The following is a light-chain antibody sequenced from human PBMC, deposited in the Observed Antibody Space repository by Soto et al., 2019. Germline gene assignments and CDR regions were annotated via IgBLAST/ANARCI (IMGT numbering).Light chain of an antibody. CDR1: QSVSGW. CDR3: QQYETFSGT. CDR2: DAS. V-gene: IGKV1-5*01. J-gene: IGKJ1*01. Sequence: DIQMTQSPSTLSASVGDTVTGTCRASQSVSGWLAWYQQKPGEAPKLLIYDASALPREVPSSFSGSGSATKCTITIACLQPDDFANYYCQQYETFSGTFGPGTKVEI.